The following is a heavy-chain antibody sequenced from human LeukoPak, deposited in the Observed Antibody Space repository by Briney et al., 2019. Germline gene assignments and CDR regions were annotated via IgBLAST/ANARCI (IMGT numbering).Heavy chain of an antibody. V-gene: IGHV4-61*01. Sequence: ASETLSLTCTVSGGSISSGSYYWSWIRQVPGKGLEWIGHIYDSGNTNYNPSLKSRVTILADTSKSQFSLKLNSVTAADTAVYYCARDGYCSSTSCYKQGTFDYWGQGTLVTVSS. CDR1: GGSISSGSYY. CDR3: ARDGYCSSTSCYKQGTFDY. D-gene: IGHD2-2*02. J-gene: IGHJ4*02. CDR2: IYDSGNT.